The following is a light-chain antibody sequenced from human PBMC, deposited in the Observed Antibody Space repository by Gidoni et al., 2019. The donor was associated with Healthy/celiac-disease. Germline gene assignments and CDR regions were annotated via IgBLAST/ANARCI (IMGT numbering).Light chain of an antibody. V-gene: IGKV3-20*01. J-gene: IGKJ2*01. CDR3: QQYGSSLF. CDR1: QSVSSSY. Sequence: IAFTPSPGTLSLSPGERATLSCRASQSVSSSYLAWYQQKPGQAPRLLIYGASSRATGIPDRFSGSGSGTDFTLTISRLEPEDFAVYYCQQYGSSLFFGQGTKLEIK. CDR2: GAS.